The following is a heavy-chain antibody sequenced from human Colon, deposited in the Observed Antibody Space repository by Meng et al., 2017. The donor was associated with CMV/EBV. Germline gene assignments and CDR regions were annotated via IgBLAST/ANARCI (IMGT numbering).Heavy chain of an antibody. J-gene: IGHJ4*02. D-gene: IGHD1-20*01. CDR2: IRYDGSNK. CDR3: AKGRQGITGTTLLS. CDR1: GFTFSSYS. Sequence: GESLKISCAASGFTFSSYSMDWVRQAPGKGLEWVAFIRYDGSNKYYADSVKGRFTISRDNSKNTLYLQMNSLRAEDTAVYYCAKGRQGITGTTLLSWGQGTLVTVSS. V-gene: IGHV3-30*02.